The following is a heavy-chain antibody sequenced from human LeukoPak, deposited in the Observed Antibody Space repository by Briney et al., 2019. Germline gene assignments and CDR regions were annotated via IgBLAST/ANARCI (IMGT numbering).Heavy chain of an antibody. CDR2: IKQDGSDK. CDR3: ARYRGSGLFDP. CDR1: GFTFSSYW. D-gene: IGHD3-10*01. J-gene: IGHJ5*02. V-gene: IGHV3-7*05. Sequence: GGSLRPSCAASGFTFSSYWMTWVRQAPGKGLEWVANIKQDGSDKYYVDSVKGRFTVSRDNAKTSLYLQMNSLRAEDTAVYYCARYRGSGLFDPWGQGTLVTVSS.